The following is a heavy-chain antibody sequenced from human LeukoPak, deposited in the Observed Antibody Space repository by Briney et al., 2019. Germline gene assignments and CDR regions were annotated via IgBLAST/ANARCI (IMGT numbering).Heavy chain of an antibody. D-gene: IGHD2-21*02. CDR1: GFTFSDYC. CDR3: ARTYAPDYCGGDCYPPEYFQH. CDR2: ISSSGSTI. Sequence: GGSLRLSCAASGFTFSDYCMSWIRQAPGKGLEWVSYISSSGSTIYYADSVKGRFTISRDNAKNSLYLQMNSLRAEDTAVYYCARTYAPDYCGGDCYPPEYFQHWGQGTLVTVSS. V-gene: IGHV3-11*01. J-gene: IGHJ1*01.